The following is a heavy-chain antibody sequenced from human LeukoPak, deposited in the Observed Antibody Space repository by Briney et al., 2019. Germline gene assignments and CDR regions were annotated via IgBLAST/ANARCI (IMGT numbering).Heavy chain of an antibody. V-gene: IGHV3-30*02. CDR3: ARGRAEWEPLDY. Sequence: PGGSLRLSCAASGFTFSSYGMHWVRQAPGKGLEWVAFIRYDGSNKYYADSVKGRFTISRDNSKNTLYLQMNSLRAEDTAVYYCARGRAEWEPLDYWGQGTLVTVSS. D-gene: IGHD1-26*01. J-gene: IGHJ4*02. CDR1: GFTFSSYG. CDR2: IRYDGSNK.